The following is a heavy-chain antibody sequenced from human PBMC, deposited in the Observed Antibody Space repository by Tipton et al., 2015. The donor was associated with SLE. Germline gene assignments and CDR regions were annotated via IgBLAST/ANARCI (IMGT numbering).Heavy chain of an antibody. J-gene: IGHJ2*01. D-gene: IGHD3-3*01. CDR2: FYYRGST. CDR1: GGSITTSY. Sequence: TLSLTCAVSGGSITTSYWSWIRQSPGKGLEWVGYFYYRGSTKYNPSLKSRVTMSVDTSQNHFSVKLSSVTAADTAIYYCARVWSGYSSSYFDLWGRGTLVTVSS. V-gene: IGHV4-59*01. CDR3: ARVWSGYSSSYFDL.